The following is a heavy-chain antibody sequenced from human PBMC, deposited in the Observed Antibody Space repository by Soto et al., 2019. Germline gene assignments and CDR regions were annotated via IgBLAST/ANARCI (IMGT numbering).Heavy chain of an antibody. J-gene: IGHJ5*02. CDR2: ISWDGGST. V-gene: IGHV3-43*01. CDR1: GFTFDDYT. CDR3: AKQEWDNPINWFDP. Sequence: EVQLVESGGVVVQPGGSLRLSCAASGFTFDDYTMHWVRQAPGKGLEWVSLISWDGGSTYYADSVKGRFTISRDNSKNSLDLQLNSLTPEDTALYYCAKQEWDNPINWFDPWGQGTLVTVSS. D-gene: IGHD1-26*01.